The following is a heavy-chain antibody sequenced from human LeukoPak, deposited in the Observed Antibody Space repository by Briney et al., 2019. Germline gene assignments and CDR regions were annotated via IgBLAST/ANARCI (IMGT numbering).Heavy chain of an antibody. V-gene: IGHV3-48*01. CDR1: GFTLSTYS. CDR2: ITGSGSTI. J-gene: IGHJ4*02. Sequence: GGSLRLSCAASGFTLSTYSMNWVRQAPGKGLEWISYITGSGSTISYADSVKGRFTISRDNAKNSLSLQMNSLRAEDTAVYYCATDRHWAFDYWGQGTLVTVSS. CDR3: ATDRHWAFDY. D-gene: IGHD3-16*01.